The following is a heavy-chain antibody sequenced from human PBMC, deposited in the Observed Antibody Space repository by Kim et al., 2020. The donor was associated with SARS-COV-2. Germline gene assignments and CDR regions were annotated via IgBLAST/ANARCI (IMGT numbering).Heavy chain of an antibody. CDR1: GFTFSSYT. J-gene: IGHJ4*02. V-gene: IGHV3-23*01. CDR2: ISGSGSTT. D-gene: IGHD3-22*01. Sequence: GGSLRLSCAASGFTFSSYTMTWVRQAPGKGLEWVSGISGSGSTTNYADSVKGRFTISRDNSKSTLYLQMNSLRAEDTAVYYCAKKLASGYYPFAYLGQGT. CDR3: AKKLASGYYPFAY.